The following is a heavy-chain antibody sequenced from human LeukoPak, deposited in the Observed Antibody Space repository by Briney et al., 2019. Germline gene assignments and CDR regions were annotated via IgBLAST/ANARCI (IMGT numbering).Heavy chain of an antibody. D-gene: IGHD3-10*01. V-gene: IGHV4-39*01. Sequence: SETLSLTCTVSGGSISSASYSWGWIRQPPGKGLQWIGGISYSGSTYYNPSLSLKSRVTISVDTSKKQFSLKLSSVTAADSAVYYYGSGRAGGRTEIEYWGQGTLVTVSS. CDR1: GGSISSASYS. J-gene: IGHJ4*02. CDR3: GSGRAGGRTEIEY. CDR2: ISYSGST.